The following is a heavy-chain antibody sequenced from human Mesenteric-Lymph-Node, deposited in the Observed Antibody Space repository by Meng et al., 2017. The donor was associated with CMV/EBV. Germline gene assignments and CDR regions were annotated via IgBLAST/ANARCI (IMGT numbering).Heavy chain of an antibody. J-gene: IGHJ4*02. CDR1: TFPGYY. CDR3: ALYYYGSGSYYNGESLDY. CDR2: VNPNSGGT. Sequence: TFPGYYMHWGRQAPGQGLEWMGRVNPNSGGTNYAQKFQGRVTMTRDTSISTAYMELSRLRSDDTAVYYCALYYYGSGSYYNGESLDYWGQGTLVTVSS. D-gene: IGHD3-10*01. V-gene: IGHV1-2*06.